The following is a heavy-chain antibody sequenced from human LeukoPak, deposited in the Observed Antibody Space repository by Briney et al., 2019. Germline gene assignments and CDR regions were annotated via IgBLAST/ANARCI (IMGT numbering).Heavy chain of an antibody. CDR1: GYTFTSYG. CDR2: ISAYNGNT. D-gene: IGHD1-1*01. V-gene: IGHV1-18*01. J-gene: IGHJ5*02. CDR3: ARDRPRYNWNLNWFDP. Sequence: ASVKVSCKASGYTFTSYGIGWVSQAPGQGLEWMGWISAYNGNTNYAQKLQGRVTMTTDTSTSTAYMELRSLRSDGTAVYYCARDRPRYNWNLNWFDPWGQGTLVTVSS.